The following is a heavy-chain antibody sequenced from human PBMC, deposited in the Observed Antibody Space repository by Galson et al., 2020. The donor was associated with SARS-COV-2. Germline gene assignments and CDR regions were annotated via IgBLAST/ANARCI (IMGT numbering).Heavy chain of an antibody. CDR1: GYSFTSYW. D-gene: IGHD7-27*01. CDR2: IEPSDSYT. Sequence: HGESLKISCKGSGYSFTSYWISWVRQMPGKGLEWMGRIEPSDSYTNYSPSFQGHVTISADKSISTAYLQWSSLKASDTAMYYCARHLAGDPGDFDIWGQGTMVTVSS. V-gene: IGHV5-10-1*01. CDR3: ARHLAGDPGDFDI. J-gene: IGHJ3*02.